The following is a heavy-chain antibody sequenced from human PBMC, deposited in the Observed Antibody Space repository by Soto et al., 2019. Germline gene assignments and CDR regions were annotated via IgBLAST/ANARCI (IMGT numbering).Heavy chain of an antibody. CDR1: GGSISSGDYY. CDR3: ARAYQESSEFDI. D-gene: IGHD3-22*01. CDR2: TYYSGST. Sequence: QVQLQESGPGLVKPSQTLSLTCTVSGGSISSGDYYWSWIRQTPGKGREWIGYTYYSGSTYSNPSLNRRVTISVDTSKIQFSLKLISVTAADTAVYFCARAYQESSEFDIWGQGTMVTVSS. V-gene: IGHV4-30-4*01. J-gene: IGHJ3*02.